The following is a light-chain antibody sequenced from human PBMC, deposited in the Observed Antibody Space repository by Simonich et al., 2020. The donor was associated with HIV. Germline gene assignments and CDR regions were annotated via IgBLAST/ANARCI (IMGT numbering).Light chain of an antibody. CDR3: QQYNNWPSPFT. V-gene: IGKV3-15*01. CDR2: GAS. J-gene: IGKJ3*01. CDR1: QSFAIN. Sequence: EIVMTQSPATLSVSPGERATLSCMTSQSFAINLAWYQQKPGQAPRLLIYGASSRATGIPARFSGSGCGTQFTLTISSMQSEDFAVYYCQQYNNWPSPFTFGPGTKVDIK.